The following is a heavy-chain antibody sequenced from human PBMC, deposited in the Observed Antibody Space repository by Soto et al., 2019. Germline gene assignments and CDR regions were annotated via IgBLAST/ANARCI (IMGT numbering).Heavy chain of an antibody. CDR3: ARDSWYGGNSGKFDY. J-gene: IGHJ4*02. Sequence: PGGSLRLSLAASRFTFSDYYMIGIVPTPLKGLEWVSYISSSGSTIYYADSVKGRFTISRDNAKNSLYLQMNSLRAEDTAVYYCARDSWYGGNSGKFDYWGQGTLVTVSS. D-gene: IGHD2-21*02. V-gene: IGHV3-11*01. CDR1: RFTFSDYY. CDR2: ISSSGSTI.